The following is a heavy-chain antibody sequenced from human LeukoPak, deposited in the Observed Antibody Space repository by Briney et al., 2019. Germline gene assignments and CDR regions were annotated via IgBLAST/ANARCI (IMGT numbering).Heavy chain of an antibody. V-gene: IGHV3-9*01. CDR3: AKDYGRGWYAVDY. CDR2: ISWNSGSI. CDR1: GFTFDDYA. Sequence: GGSLRLSCAASGFTFDDYAMHWVRQAPGKGLEWVSGISWNSGSIDYADSVKGRFTISRDNAKNSLYLQMNSLRAEDTALHYCAKDYGRGWYAVDYWGQGTLVTVSS. D-gene: IGHD6-19*01. J-gene: IGHJ4*02.